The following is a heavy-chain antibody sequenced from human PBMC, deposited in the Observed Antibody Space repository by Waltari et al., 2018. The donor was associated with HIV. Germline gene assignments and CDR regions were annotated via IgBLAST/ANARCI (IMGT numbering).Heavy chain of an antibody. CDR3: ARLLLRRNDAFDI. CDR1: GGSISSSSYY. V-gene: IGHV4-39*01. CDR2: IYYSGST. J-gene: IGHJ3*02. D-gene: IGHD3-10*01. Sequence: QLQLQESGPGLVKPSETLSLTCTVSGGSISSSSYYWGWIRQPPGKGLEWIRSIYYSGSTYYNPSLKSRVTISVDTSKNQFSLKLSSVTAADTAVYYCARLLLRRNDAFDIWGQGTMVTVSS.